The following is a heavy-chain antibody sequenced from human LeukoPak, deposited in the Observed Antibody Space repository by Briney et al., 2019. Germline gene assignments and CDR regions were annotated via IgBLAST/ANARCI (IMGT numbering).Heavy chain of an antibody. D-gene: IGHD2-2*01. CDR1: GGSFSGYY. Sequence: PSETLSLTCAVYGGSFSGYYWSWIRQPPGKGLEWIGEINHSGSTNYNPSLKSRVTISVDTSKNQFSLKLSSVTAADTAVYYCARGAIIPAARYYYYGMDVWGQGTTVTVSS. J-gene: IGHJ6*02. CDR2: INHSGST. V-gene: IGHV4-34*01. CDR3: ARGAIIPAARYYYYGMDV.